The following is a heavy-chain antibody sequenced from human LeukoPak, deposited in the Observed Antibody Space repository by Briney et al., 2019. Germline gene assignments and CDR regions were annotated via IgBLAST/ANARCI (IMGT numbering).Heavy chain of an antibody. CDR1: GFTFSSYW. Sequence: GGSLRLSCAASGFTFSSYWMNWVRQAPGKGLEWVANIKQDGNEKYYVDSVKGRFTISRDNSKNTLYLQMNSLRAEDTAVYYCAREWPLGWYFDLWGRGTLVTVSS. V-gene: IGHV3-7*03. CDR2: IKQDGNEK. CDR3: AREWPLGWYFDL. J-gene: IGHJ2*01. D-gene: IGHD5-12*01.